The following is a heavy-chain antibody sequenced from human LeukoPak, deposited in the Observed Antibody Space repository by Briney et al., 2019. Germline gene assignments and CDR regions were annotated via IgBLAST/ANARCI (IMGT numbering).Heavy chain of an antibody. Sequence: SQTLSLTCTVSGGSISSGDYYWRWIRQPPGKGLEWIGYIYYSGSTYYNPSLKSRVTISVDTSKNQFSLKLSSVTAADTAVYYCAREGGIAAELDYWGQGTLVTVSS. CDR3: AREGGIAAELDY. V-gene: IGHV4-30-4*01. CDR1: GGSISSGDYY. CDR2: IYYSGST. D-gene: IGHD6-13*01. J-gene: IGHJ4*02.